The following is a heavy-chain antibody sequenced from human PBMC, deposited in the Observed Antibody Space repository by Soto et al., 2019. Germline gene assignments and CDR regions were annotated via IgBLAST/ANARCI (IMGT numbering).Heavy chain of an antibody. CDR3: EEGWTGCSSWYDLNY. J-gene: IGHJ4*02. CDR1: GFTFSNYA. V-gene: IGHV3-23*01. CDR2: ISNTGGST. D-gene: IGHD6-13*01. Sequence: EVQLLDSGGGLEQPGGSLRLSCAASGFTFSNYAMSWVRQAPGKGLEWVSTISNTGGSTYYADSVKGRFTISRDNSENTLYLQMNSLRAEDTALSYCEEGWTGCSSWYDLNYWGQGTVVPVSS.